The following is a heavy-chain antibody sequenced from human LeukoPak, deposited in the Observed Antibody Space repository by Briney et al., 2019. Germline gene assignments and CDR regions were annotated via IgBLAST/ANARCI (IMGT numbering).Heavy chain of an antibody. D-gene: IGHD1-26*01. J-gene: IGHJ6*02. Sequence: GASVKVSCKASGYTFTGYYMHWVRQAPGQGLEWMGWINPNSGGTNYVQKFQGRVTMTRDTSISTAYMELSRLRSDDTAVYYCARSAPHSGSLFVGYYYYYGMDVWGQGTTVTVSS. CDR2: INPNSGGT. CDR3: ARSAPHSGSLFVGYYYYYGMDV. CDR1: GYTFTGYY. V-gene: IGHV1-2*02.